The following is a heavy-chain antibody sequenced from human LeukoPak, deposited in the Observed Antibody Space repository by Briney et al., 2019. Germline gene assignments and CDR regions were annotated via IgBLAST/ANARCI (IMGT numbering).Heavy chain of an antibody. J-gene: IGHJ4*02. V-gene: IGHV4-34*01. Sequence: SETLSLTCAVYSGSFSGYYWSWIRQPPGKGLEWIGQIHHNGGTNYSPSLKSRLTMSIDKSENQFSLYLNSVTAADTAVYYCARHGGFHFDSWGQGALVTVSS. D-gene: IGHD3-16*01. CDR1: SGSFSGYY. CDR2: IHHNGGT. CDR3: ARHGGFHFDS.